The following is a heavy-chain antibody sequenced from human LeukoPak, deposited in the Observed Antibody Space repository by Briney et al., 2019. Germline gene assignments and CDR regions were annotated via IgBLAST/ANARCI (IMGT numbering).Heavy chain of an antibody. CDR2: IIPILGIA. D-gene: IGHD3-22*01. Sequence: GASVKVSCKASGGTFSSYVISWVRQAPGQGLEWMGRIIPILGIANYAQKFQGRVTITADKPTSTAYMELSSLRSEDTAVYYCARDSRVVRNMGGSGYYGYWGQGTLVTVSS. J-gene: IGHJ4*02. V-gene: IGHV1-69*04. CDR1: GGTFSSYV. CDR3: ARDSRVVRNMGGSGYYGY.